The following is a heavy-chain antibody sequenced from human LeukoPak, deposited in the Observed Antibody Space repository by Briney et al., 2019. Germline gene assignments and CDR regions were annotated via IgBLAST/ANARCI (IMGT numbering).Heavy chain of an antibody. CDR3: ARDYGGNLRAFDI. CDR1: GFTLSSYW. V-gene: IGHV3-74*01. D-gene: IGHD4-23*01. CDR2: IDSDGAST. Sequence: GGSLRLSCAASGFTLSSYWIHWVRQGPGKGLVWVSRIDSDGASTIYADSVKGRFTIYRDNVKNTVYLQMNSLRAEDTAVYYCARDYGGNLRAFDIWGQPTMVTVSS. J-gene: IGHJ3*02.